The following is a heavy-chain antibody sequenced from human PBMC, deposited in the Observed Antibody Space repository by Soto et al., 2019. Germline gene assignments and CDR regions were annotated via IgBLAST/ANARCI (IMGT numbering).Heavy chain of an antibody. CDR3: ARQGHYGDFQGLAY. J-gene: IGHJ4*02. Sequence: SETLSLTCTVSGGSISSSNYYWSWIRQPPAKGLDWIGSIYYSGNTYYSPSLKSRVSISVDTSKNQFSLKLSSVTAADTAVYFCARQGHYGDFQGLAYWAQGTLVIVSS. D-gene: IGHD4-17*01. CDR2: IYYSGNT. CDR1: GGSISSSNYY. V-gene: IGHV4-39*01.